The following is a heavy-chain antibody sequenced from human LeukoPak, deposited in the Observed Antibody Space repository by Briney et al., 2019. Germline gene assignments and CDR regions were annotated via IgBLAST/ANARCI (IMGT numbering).Heavy chain of an antibody. CDR1: GYTLTELS. CDR2: FDPEDGET. CDR3: ATQTADFWSGYYYTFDY. J-gene: IGHJ4*02. D-gene: IGHD3-3*01. Sequence: GASVKVSCKVSGYTLTELSMHWVRQAPGKGLEWMGGFDPEDGETIYAQKFQGRVTMTEDTSTDTAYMELSSLRSGDTAVYYCATQTADFWSGYYYTFDYWGQGTLVSVSS. V-gene: IGHV1-24*01.